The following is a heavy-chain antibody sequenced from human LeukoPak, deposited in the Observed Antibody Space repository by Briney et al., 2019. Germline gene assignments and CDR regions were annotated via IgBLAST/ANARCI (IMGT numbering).Heavy chain of an antibody. Sequence: SQTLSLTCAISGDSVSSNSAAWNWIRQSPSRGLEWLGRTYYRSKWYNDYAVSVKSRITINPDTSKNQFSLQLNSVTPEDTAVYYCARVGYCSGGSCYPLNYFDYWGQGTLVTVSS. D-gene: IGHD2-15*01. J-gene: IGHJ4*02. CDR2: TYYRSKWYN. CDR1: GDSVSSNSAA. CDR3: ARVGYCSGGSCYPLNYFDY. V-gene: IGHV6-1*01.